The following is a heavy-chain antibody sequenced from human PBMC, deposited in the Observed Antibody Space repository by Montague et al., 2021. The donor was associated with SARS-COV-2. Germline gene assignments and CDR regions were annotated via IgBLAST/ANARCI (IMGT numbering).Heavy chain of an antibody. CDR1: RGSFHIFS. Sequence: SETLSLTCAVYRGSFHIFSWGWIRQSPGKGLEWIGEIDHSGNTNYNPSPKSRVTISVDTSKNQFSLNLTSVTAADTAMYYCARGSRVVGITPGFRYWGQGTQVAVSS. CDR2: IDHSGNT. CDR3: ARGSRVVGITPGFRY. J-gene: IGHJ4*02. V-gene: IGHV4-34*01. D-gene: IGHD2-21*01.